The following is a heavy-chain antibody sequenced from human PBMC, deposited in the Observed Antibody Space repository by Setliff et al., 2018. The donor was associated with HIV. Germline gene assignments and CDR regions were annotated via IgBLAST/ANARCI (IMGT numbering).Heavy chain of an antibody. J-gene: IGHJ6*02. CDR3: ARDFNYYYYYGMDV. CDR2: LSWNSDKI. Sequence: PGGSLRLSCAASGFTFDDYAMHWVRQPPGKGLEWVSGLSWNSDKIDYADSVKGRFTISRDNAKNSLYLQMNSLRAEDTAVYYCARDFNYYYYYGMDVWGQGTTVTVSS. CDR1: GFTFDDYA. V-gene: IGHV3-9*01.